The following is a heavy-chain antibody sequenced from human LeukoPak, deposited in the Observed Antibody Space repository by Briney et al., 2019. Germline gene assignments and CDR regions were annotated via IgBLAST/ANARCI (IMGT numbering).Heavy chain of an antibody. CDR2: IYYSGST. Sequence: PSETLSLTCTVSGGSISSYYWSWIRQPPGKGLEWIGYIYYSGSTNYNPSLKSRVTISVDTPKNQFSLKLSSVTAADTAVYYCARGAIAAAALDAFDIWGQGTMVTVSS. CDR1: GGSISSYY. J-gene: IGHJ3*02. D-gene: IGHD6-13*01. CDR3: ARGAIAAAALDAFDI. V-gene: IGHV4-59*01.